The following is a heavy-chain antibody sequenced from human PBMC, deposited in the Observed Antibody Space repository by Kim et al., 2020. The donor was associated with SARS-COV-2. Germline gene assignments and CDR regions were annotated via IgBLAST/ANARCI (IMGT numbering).Heavy chain of an antibody. Sequence: GGSLRLSCAASGFTFSSYAMRWVRQAPGKGLEWVSAIRGSGGSTYYADSVKGRFTISRDNSKNTLYLQMNSLRAEDTAVYYCAKDGYSYGYGAYYFYYWGQGTLLPVPS. D-gene: IGHD5-18*01. CDR1: GFTFSSYA. J-gene: IGHJ4*02. CDR3: AKDGYSYGYGAYYFYY. CDR2: IRGSGGST. V-gene: IGHV3-23*01.